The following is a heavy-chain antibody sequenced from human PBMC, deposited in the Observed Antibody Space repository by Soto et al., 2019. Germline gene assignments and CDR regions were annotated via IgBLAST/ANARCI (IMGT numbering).Heavy chain of an antibody. V-gene: IGHV4-59*01. J-gene: IGHJ4*02. CDR3: ARMRGLGEISPYLDY. D-gene: IGHD3-16*01. CDR2: IYYSGRT. Sequence: QVQLQESGPGLVKPSETLSLTCSISGGSISDYQWNWIRQPPGKGLEWIGYIYYSGRTNYNSSLKSCLTRSLGTSTRQFSLRLRSVTAADTAVYYCARMRGLGEISPYLDYWGQGALVTVSS. CDR1: GGSISDYQ.